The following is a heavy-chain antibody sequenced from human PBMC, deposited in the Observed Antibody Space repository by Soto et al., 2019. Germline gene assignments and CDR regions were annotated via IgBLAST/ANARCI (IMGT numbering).Heavy chain of an antibody. CDR3: AAAEGCDY. D-gene: IGHD6-25*01. CDR1: GFTFTSYT. V-gene: IGHV3-64*07. J-gene: IGHJ4*02. CDR2: ISGNGDRT. Sequence: EVQLVESGGGLVQPGGSLRLSCTASGFTFTSYTTHWVRQAPGKGLEYLSAISGNGDRTYDADSVKGRSTSSRDNSKNTLYLQMGSLRADDTAVYSCAAAEGCDYWGQGTLVTVSS.